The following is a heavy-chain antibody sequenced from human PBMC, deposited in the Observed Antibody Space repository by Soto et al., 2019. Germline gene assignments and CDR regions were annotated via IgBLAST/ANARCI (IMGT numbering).Heavy chain of an antibody. Sequence: QVQLVQSGAEVKKPGSSVKVSCKAPGGTFSSYAISWVRQAPGQGLKWMGGVIPIFGTAKYAQKFQGRVTITADESTSTGYMELRSLRSEDTAVYYCARSQGGSSSLDIYYYYYYGMDVWGQGTTVTVSS. CDR2: VIPIFGTA. D-gene: IGHD2-15*01. V-gene: IGHV1-69*01. CDR1: GGTFSSYA. CDR3: ARSQGGSSSLDIYYYYYYGMDV. J-gene: IGHJ6*02.